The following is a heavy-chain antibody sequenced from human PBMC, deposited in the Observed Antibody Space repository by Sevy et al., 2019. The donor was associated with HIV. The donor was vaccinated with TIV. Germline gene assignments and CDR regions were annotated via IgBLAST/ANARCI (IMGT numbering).Heavy chain of an antibody. CDR3: AKDHDNNWFDP. CDR2: ISVSGGST. V-gene: IGHV3-23*01. CDR1: GFIFNSYA. Sequence: GGSLRLSCAASGFIFNSYAMSWVRQAPGKGLEWFSTISVSGGSTYYADSVKGQFTISRDNSKNTLYLQMNSLRAEDTAVYYCAKDHDNNWFDPWGQGTLVTVSS. J-gene: IGHJ5*02. D-gene: IGHD3-9*01.